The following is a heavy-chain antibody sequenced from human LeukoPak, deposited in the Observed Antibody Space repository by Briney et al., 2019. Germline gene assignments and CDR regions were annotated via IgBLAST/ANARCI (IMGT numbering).Heavy chain of an antibody. CDR3: AKGSKFAFDN. Sequence: GGSLRLSCAPSGFSFSNFWMHWVRQLPGMGLVWVSQINPDGTAALYADSVKGPFTISRDNAKSTLYLEMSTLRADDKAVYYCAKGSKFAFDNWGQGILVTVSS. CDR2: INPDGTAA. V-gene: IGHV3-74*01. J-gene: IGHJ4*02. D-gene: IGHD2-21*01. CDR1: GFSFSNFW.